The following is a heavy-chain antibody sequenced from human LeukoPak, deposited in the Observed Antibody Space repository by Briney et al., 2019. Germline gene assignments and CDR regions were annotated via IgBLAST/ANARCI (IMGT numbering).Heavy chain of an antibody. Sequence: PGGSLRLSCAASGINFSNAWMSWVRQAPGKGLEWVGLIKSITDGGTIDYATPVKSRFTISRDDSKHTLYLQMDSLIIEDTAVYYCTTDNRKPYWGQGTLVTVSS. J-gene: IGHJ4*02. CDR1: GINFSNAW. CDR3: TTDNRKPY. D-gene: IGHD1-14*01. CDR2: IKSITDGGTI. V-gene: IGHV3-15*05.